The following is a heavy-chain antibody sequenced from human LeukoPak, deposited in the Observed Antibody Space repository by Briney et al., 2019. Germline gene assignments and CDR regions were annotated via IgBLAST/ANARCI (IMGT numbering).Heavy chain of an antibody. D-gene: IGHD3-16*01. CDR2: ISYDGTNK. CDR1: GFTFSSYG. CDR3: AKEGGHRPPYYFDY. V-gene: IGHV3-30*18. J-gene: IGHJ4*02. Sequence: PGGSLRLSCAASGFTFSSYGMHWVRQAPGKGLEWVAIISYDGTNKYFADSVKGRFTIARDNSKSTMYLQMNSLRAEDTAVYYCAKEGGHRPPYYFDYGGQGTLVTVSA.